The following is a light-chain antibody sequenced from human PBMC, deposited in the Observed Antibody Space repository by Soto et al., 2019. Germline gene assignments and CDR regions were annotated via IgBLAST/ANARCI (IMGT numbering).Light chain of an antibody. CDR1: SSDVGGYNY. CDR2: EVS. CDR3: CSYAGSSTSGV. Sequence: QSALTQPASVSGSPGQSITISCTGTSSDVGGYNYVSWYQHHPGKAPKLMIFEVSNRPSGVSNRFSGSKSGNTASLTISGLQAEDEADYYCCSYAGSSTSGVFGGGTKLTVL. J-gene: IGLJ2*01. V-gene: IGLV2-14*01.